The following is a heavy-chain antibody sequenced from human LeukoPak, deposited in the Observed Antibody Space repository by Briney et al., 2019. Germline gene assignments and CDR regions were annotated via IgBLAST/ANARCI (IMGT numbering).Heavy chain of an antibody. V-gene: IGHV3-74*01. D-gene: IGHD2-2*03. CDR2: INSDGSST. CDR1: GFTFSSYA. Sequence: GGSLRLSCVASGFTFSSYAMSWVRQAPGKGLVWVSRINSDGSSTSYADSVKGRFTISRDNAKNTLYLQMNSLRAEDTAVYYCASLDIVVVPAANGGDAFDIWGQGTMVTVSS. J-gene: IGHJ3*02. CDR3: ASLDIVVVPAANGGDAFDI.